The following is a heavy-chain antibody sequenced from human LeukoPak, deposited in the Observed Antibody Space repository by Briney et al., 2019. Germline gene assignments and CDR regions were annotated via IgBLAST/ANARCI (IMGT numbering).Heavy chain of an antibody. J-gene: IGHJ4*02. CDR2: IRNKANSYTT. D-gene: IGHD6-13*01. CDR1: GFTFSDHY. CDR3: ARASSTYYYDY. Sequence: GGSLRLSCAASGFTFSDHYMDWVRQAPGKGLEWVGRIRNKANSYTTEFAASAKGRFTISRDDSKNSLYLQMNGLKTDDTAVYFCARASSTYYYDYWGQGTLVTVSS. V-gene: IGHV3-72*01.